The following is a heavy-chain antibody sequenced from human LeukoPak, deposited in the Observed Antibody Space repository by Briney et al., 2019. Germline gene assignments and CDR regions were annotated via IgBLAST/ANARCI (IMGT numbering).Heavy chain of an antibody. CDR3: ARVLAAAGGKINYYYYGMDV. V-gene: IGHV4-59*01. D-gene: IGHD6-13*01. CDR2: IYYSGST. CDR1: GGSISSYY. J-gene: IGHJ6*02. Sequence: SETLSLTCTVSGGSISSYYWSWIRQPPGKGLEWIGYIYYSGSTNYNPSLKSRVTISVDTSKNQFSLKLSSVTAADTAVYYCARVLAAAGGKINYYYYGMDVWGQGTTVTVSS.